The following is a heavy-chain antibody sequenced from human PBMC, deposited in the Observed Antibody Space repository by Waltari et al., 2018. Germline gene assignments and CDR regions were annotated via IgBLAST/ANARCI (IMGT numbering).Heavy chain of an antibody. J-gene: IGHJ3*01. Sequence: QVQLPESGPGLVKPSETLSLTCTVSGVSISSHFWTWIRQPAGKGLEWVGRIRTSGVTDYSPSLKSRVTMSVDTSKNQFSLRLSSVTAADTAVYYCARNQNGAFDVWGQGTRVTVSS. CDR1: GVSISSHF. CDR3: ARNQNGAFDV. D-gene: IGHD2-2*01. CDR2: IRTSGVT. V-gene: IGHV4-4*07.